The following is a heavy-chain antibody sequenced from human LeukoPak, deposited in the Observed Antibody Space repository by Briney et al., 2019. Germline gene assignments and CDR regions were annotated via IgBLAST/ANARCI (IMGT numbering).Heavy chain of an antibody. Sequence: IPSETLSLTCAVSGGSISSSNWWSWVRQPPGKGLEWIGEIYHSGSTNYNPSLKSRVTISVDKSKNQFSLKLSSVTAADTAVYYCARGLGGGDSSYAFDIWGQGTMVTVSS. D-gene: IGHD2-21*02. CDR2: IYHSGST. J-gene: IGHJ3*02. V-gene: IGHV4-4*02. CDR1: GGSISSSNW. CDR3: ARGLGGGDSSYAFDI.